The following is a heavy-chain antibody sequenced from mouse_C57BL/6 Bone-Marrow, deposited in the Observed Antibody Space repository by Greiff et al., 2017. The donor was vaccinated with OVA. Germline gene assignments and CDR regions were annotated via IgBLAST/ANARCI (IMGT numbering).Heavy chain of an antibody. J-gene: IGHJ2*01. CDR3: ARGYYYGSSFYFDY. CDR2: IYPGGGYT. D-gene: IGHD1-1*01. V-gene: IGHV1-63*01. Sequence: QVQLQQSGAELVRPGTSVKMSCKASGYTFTNYWIGWAKQRPGHGLEWIGDIYPGGGYTTYNEKFKGKATLTADKSSRTAYMQFSSLTSEDSAIYYCARGYYYGSSFYFDYWGQGTTLTVSS. CDR1: GYTFTNYW.